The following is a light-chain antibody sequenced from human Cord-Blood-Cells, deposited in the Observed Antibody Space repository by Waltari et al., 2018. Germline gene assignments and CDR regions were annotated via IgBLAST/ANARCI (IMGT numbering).Light chain of an antibody. CDR3: SSYTSSSTLYV. V-gene: IGLV2-14*03. CDR2: DVS. J-gene: IGLJ1*01. CDR1: CSDVGGYNY. Sequence: QSALTQPASVSGSPGQPIPIPCTGTCSDVGGYNYVSWYQQHPGKAPKLMIYDVSNRPSGVSNRFSGSKSGNTASLTISGLQAEDEADYYCSSYTSSSTLYVFGTGTKVTVL.